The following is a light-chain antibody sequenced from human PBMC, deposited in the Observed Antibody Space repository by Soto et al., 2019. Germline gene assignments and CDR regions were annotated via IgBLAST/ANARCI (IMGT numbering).Light chain of an antibody. J-gene: IGKJ1*01. Sequence: DIQMTQSPSSLSASVGDRVTITCRVSQSITIYLNWYQQQPGKAPRLLIYGASTLQTGVPSRFSGSGSMTDFTLTISDLQPEDFATYYCQQTYTAPRTFGQGTKVDI. CDR1: QSITIY. CDR3: QQTYTAPRT. CDR2: GAS. V-gene: IGKV1-39*01.